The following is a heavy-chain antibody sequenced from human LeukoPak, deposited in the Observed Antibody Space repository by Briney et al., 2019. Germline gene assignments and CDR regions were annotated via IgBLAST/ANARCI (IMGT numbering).Heavy chain of an antibody. CDR3: SRGYDVLTGSFDY. CDR1: GFTFGNYW. V-gene: IGHV3-20*04. D-gene: IGHD3-9*01. CDR2: INWNSDIT. J-gene: IGHJ4*02. Sequence: PGGSLRLSCAASGFTFGNYWMTWVRQAPGKGLEWVSGINWNSDITVSADSVKGRFTISRDNAKNSLDLQMNSLRDEDTALCYCSRGYDVLTGSFDYWGQGTLVTVSS.